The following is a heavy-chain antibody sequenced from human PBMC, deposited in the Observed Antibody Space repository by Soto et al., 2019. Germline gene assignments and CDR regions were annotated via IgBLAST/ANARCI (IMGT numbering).Heavy chain of an antibody. V-gene: IGHV4-38-2*01. D-gene: IGHD6-19*01. CDR2: IYHSGST. Sequence: SEALSLTCAVSGYSISSCYYWGLIRQPPVKGLEWIGSIYHSGSTYYNPSLKSRVTISVDTSKNQFSLKLSSVTAADTAVYYCARVGPGIAVAGPPDWFDPWGQGTLVTVSS. CDR3: ARVGPGIAVAGPPDWFDP. CDR1: GYSISSCYY. J-gene: IGHJ5*02.